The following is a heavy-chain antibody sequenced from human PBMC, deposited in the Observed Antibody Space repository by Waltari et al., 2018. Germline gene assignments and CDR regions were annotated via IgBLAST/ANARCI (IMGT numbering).Heavy chain of an antibody. CDR2: IGSSSSFM. D-gene: IGHD6-19*01. J-gene: IGHJ6*02. Sequence: EVQLVESGGGLVKPGGSLRLSCVASGFKFSAYAMNWVRQAPGKGLEGVSSIGSSSSFMDYADSVRGRFTVSRDNAKNTLYLQMDTLRAEDTAVYYCAREGAEQWVAEDYGMDVWGQGTTVTVSS. V-gene: IGHV3-21*02. CDR3: AREGAEQWVAEDYGMDV. CDR1: GFKFSAYA.